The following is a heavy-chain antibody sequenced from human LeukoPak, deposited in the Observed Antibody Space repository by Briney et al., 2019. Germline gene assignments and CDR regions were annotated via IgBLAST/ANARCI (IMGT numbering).Heavy chain of an antibody. D-gene: IGHD4-23*01. J-gene: IGHJ4*02. CDR1: GLTFSSYW. CDR3: ARGRPHGNDY. CDR2: IASDGSST. Sequence: GGSLRLSCAASGLTFSSYWMNWARQAPGKGLVWVSRIASDGSSTTYADSVKGRFSISRDNAKNTLYLQMNSLRVEDTAVYYCARGRPHGNDYWGQGTLVTVSS. V-gene: IGHV3-74*01.